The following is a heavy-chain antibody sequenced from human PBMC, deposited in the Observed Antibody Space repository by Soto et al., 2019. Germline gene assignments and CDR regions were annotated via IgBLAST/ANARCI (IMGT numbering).Heavy chain of an antibody. CDR1: GYSFTSYW. D-gene: IGHD4-17*01. CDR2: IYPGDSDT. Sequence: GESLKISCKGSGYSFTSYWIGWVRQMPGKGLEWMGIIYPGDSDTRYSPSFQGQVTISADKSISSAYLQWSSLNASDTAMYYCARQNYPVTVTTNYFDYWGQGTLVTVSS. J-gene: IGHJ4*02. CDR3: ARQNYPVTVTTNYFDY. V-gene: IGHV5-51*01.